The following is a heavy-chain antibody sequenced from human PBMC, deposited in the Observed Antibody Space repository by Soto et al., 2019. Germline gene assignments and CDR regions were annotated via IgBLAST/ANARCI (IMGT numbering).Heavy chain of an antibody. CDR2: IYYSGST. CDR1: GGSISSGDYY. CDR3: ARASPREILDYYYGMDV. V-gene: IGHV4-30-4*01. Sequence: PSETLSLTCTVSGGSISSGDYYWSWIRQPPGKGLEWIGYIYYSGSTYYNPSLKSRVTISVDTSKNQFSLKLSSVTAADTAVYYCARASPREILDYYYGMDVWGQGTTVTV. D-gene: IGHD1-26*01. J-gene: IGHJ6*02.